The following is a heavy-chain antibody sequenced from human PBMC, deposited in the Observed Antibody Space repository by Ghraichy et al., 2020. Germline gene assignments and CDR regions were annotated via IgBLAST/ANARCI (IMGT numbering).Heavy chain of an antibody. CDR1: GDSMSSRAW. Sequence: SETLSLTCTVSGDSMSSRAWWSWVRPSPGKGLEWIGEIYHSGTANYNPSLKSRVSMSVDKSKNQFSLELTSVTAADTAVYFCAKGPYYDTVRLWFDPWGQGTQVTVSS. CDR3: AKGPYYDTVRLWFDP. J-gene: IGHJ5*02. D-gene: IGHD3-22*01. V-gene: IGHV4-4*02. CDR2: IYHSGTA.